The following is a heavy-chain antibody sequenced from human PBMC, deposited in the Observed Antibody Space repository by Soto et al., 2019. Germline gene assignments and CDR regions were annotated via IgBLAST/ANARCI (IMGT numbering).Heavy chain of an antibody. V-gene: IGHV4-31*03. CDR2: IYYSGST. Sequence: SETLSLTCTVSGGSISSGGYYWSWIRQHPGKGLEWIGYIYYSGSTYYNPSLKSRVTISVDTSKNQFSLKLSSVTAADTAVCYCAAQYCSSTSCYSPDDAFDIWGQGTMVTVSS. D-gene: IGHD2-2*01. J-gene: IGHJ3*02. CDR3: AAQYCSSTSCYSPDDAFDI. CDR1: GGSISSGGYY.